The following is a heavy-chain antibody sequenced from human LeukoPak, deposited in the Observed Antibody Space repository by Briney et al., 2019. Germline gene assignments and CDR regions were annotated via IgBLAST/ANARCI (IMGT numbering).Heavy chain of an antibody. J-gene: IGHJ5*02. CDR1: GGSFSGYY. D-gene: IGHD3-10*01. CDR3: ARGSYYYGSGSYPNWFDP. Sequence: PSETLSLTCAVYGGSFSGYYWSWIRQPPGKGLEWIGEINHSGSTNYNPSLKSRVTMSVDTSKNQFSLKLSSVTAADTAVYYCARGSYYYGSGSYPNWFDPWGQGTLVTVSS. V-gene: IGHV4-34*01. CDR2: INHSGST.